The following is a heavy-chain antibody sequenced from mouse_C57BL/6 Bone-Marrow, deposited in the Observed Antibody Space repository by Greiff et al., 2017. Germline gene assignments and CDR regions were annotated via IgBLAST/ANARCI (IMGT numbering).Heavy chain of an antibody. CDR3: TTPLLS. J-gene: IGHJ3*01. V-gene: IGHV14-4*01. CDR2: IDPENGDT. D-gene: IGHD6-1*01. CDR1: GFNIKDDY. Sequence: EVKLVESGAELVRPGASVKLSCTASGFNIKDDYMHWVKQRPEQGLEWIGWIDPENGDTEYASKFQGKATITADTSSNTAYLQLSSLTSEDTAVYYCTTPLLSWGQGTLVTVSA.